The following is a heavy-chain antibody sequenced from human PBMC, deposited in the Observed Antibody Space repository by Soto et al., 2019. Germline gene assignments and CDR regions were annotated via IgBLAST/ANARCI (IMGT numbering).Heavy chain of an antibody. CDR3: ARVHQGSGYYRYYYYYYMDV. J-gene: IGHJ6*03. Sequence: SETLSLTCAVYGGSFSGYYWSWIRQPPGKGLEWIGEINHSGSTNYNPSLKSRVTISVDTSKNRFSLKLSSVTAADTAVYYCARVHQGSGYYRYYYYYYMDVWGKGTTVTVSS. CDR1: GGSFSGYY. V-gene: IGHV4-34*01. CDR2: INHSGST. D-gene: IGHD3-3*01.